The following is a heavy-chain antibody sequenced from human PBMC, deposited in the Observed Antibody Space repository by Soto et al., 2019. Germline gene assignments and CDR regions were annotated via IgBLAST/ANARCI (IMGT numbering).Heavy chain of an antibody. CDR1: GFTFSSYA. J-gene: IGHJ4*02. CDR3: AKDRRTTGYFDY. D-gene: IGHD2-2*01. CDR2: ISGSGGST. V-gene: IGHV3-23*01. Sequence: EVQLLESGGGLVQPGGSLRLSCAASGFTFSSYAMSWVRQAPGKGLEWVSAISGSGGSTYYADSVKGRFTISRDNSKSTQYLQMNSLRAEDTAVYYCAKDRRTTGYFDYWGEGTLVTVSS.